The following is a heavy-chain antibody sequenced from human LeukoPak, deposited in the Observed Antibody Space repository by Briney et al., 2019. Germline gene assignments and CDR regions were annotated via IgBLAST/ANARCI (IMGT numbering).Heavy chain of an antibody. CDR1: GFTFRHYD. CDR2: IGGTGDKT. CDR3: AKGEVNFDY. D-gene: IGHD1-26*01. V-gene: IGHV3-23*01. Sequence: GGSLRLSCVVSGFTFRHYDMTWVRQAPGKGLEWVSVIGGTGDKTYYADSVKGRFTISRDNSKNTLYLQMNSLRVEDTAVYYCAKGEVNFDYWGQGTLVTVSS. J-gene: IGHJ4*02.